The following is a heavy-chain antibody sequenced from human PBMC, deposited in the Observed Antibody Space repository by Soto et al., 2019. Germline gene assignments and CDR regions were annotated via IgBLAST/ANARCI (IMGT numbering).Heavy chain of an antibody. CDR2: IVVGNGNT. J-gene: IGHJ4*01. CDR1: GFTFSTST. CDR3: ATASAGYTCGFDS. Sequence: ASVKVSCKASGFTFSTSTVQWVRQTRGHRLEWIGWIVVGNGNTNFAQNLRQRVTFSRDMSTSTVFMELGSLRSDDTAMYYCATASAGYTCGFDSWGQGSLVTISS. D-gene: IGHD5-12*01. V-gene: IGHV1-58*01.